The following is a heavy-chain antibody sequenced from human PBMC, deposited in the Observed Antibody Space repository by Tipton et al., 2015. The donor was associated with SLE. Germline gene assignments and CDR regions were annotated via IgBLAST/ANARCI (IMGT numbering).Heavy chain of an antibody. D-gene: IGHD4-17*01. CDR3: ASLDYGDYFYYFDY. CDR2: ITGSSVSDSGGGI. V-gene: IGHV3-23*01. CDR1: GFSLSDYA. J-gene: IGHJ4*02. Sequence: SLRLSCAASGFSLSDYAMSWVRQAPRKGLEWVSVITGSSVSDSGGGIYYADSVKGRFTISRDNAKNSLYLQMNSLRAEDTAVYYCASLDYGDYFYYFDYWGQGTLVTVSS.